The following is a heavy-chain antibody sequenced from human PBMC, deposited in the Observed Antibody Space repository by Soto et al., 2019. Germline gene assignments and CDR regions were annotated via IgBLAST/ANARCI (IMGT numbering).Heavy chain of an antibody. J-gene: IGHJ6*02. CDR3: ARASRKYYYYGMDV. CDR1: GGSISSGGYY. V-gene: IGHV4-31*03. Sequence: QVQLQESGPGLVKPSQTLSLTCTVSGGSISSGGYYWSWIRQHPGKGLEWIGYIYYSGSTYYNPSLKSRVTISVDTSKNQFPLKLSSVTAAYTAVYYCARASRKYYYYGMDVWGQGTTVTVSS. CDR2: IYYSGST.